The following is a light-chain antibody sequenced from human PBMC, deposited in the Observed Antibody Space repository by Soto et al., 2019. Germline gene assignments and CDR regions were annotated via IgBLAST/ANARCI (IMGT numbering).Light chain of an antibody. J-gene: IGLJ1*01. CDR2: RDN. Sequence: QSVLTQPPSASGAPGQRVTISCSGSSSNIGDNFVYWYQQLPGTAPKLLIYRDNQRPSGVPDRISGSRSATSASLAISGLRSEDEADYYCSSYAHGSTYVFGTGTKVTVL. CDR1: SSNIGDNF. CDR3: SSYAHGSTYV. V-gene: IGLV1-47*01.